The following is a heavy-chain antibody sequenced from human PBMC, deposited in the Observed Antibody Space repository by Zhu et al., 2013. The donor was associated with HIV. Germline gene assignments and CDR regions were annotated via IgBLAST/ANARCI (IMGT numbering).Heavy chain of an antibody. D-gene: IGHD3-10*01. CDR2: IIPIFGTA. CDR3: AEMGRLWFGELYSGGRSGPKYGMDV. Sequence: QVQLVQSGAEVKKPGSSVKVSCKASGGTFSSYAISWVRQAPGQGLEWMGGIIPIFGTANYAQKFQGRVTITADESTSTAYMELSSLRSEDTAVYYCAEMGRLWFGELYSGGRSGPKYGMDVVGPKGPRSPSPQ. V-gene: IGHV1-69*01. CDR1: GGTFSSYA. J-gene: IGHJ6*01.